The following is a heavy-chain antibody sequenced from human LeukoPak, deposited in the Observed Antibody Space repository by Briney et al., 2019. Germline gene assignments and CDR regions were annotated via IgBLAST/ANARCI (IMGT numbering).Heavy chain of an antibody. D-gene: IGHD4-17*01. CDR1: GFTFSRYD. Sequence: TGGSLRLSCAASGFTFSRYDMHWVRQAAGKGLEWVSAITIAGDTYYPGSVKSRFTISRENAKNSLYLQMNSLRAGDTAVYYCARTTVTTGPYWYFDLWGRGTLVTVSS. CDR3: ARTTVTTGPYWYFDL. J-gene: IGHJ2*01. V-gene: IGHV3-13*01. CDR2: ITIAGDT.